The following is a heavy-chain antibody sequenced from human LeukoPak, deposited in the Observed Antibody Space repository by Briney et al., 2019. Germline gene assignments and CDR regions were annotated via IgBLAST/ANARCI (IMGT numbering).Heavy chain of an antibody. CDR3: ARDGLENANYGGMENY. CDR2: ISSSSTYI. V-gene: IGHV3-21*01. Sequence: GGSLRLSCAASGFSFNTYSMNWVRQAPGKGLEWVSSISSSSTYIYFADSVKGRFTVSRDNARNSVYLQMNSLRAEDTAVYYCARDGLENANYGGMENYWGQGTLVTVSS. J-gene: IGHJ4*02. CDR1: GFSFNTYS. D-gene: IGHD4-23*01.